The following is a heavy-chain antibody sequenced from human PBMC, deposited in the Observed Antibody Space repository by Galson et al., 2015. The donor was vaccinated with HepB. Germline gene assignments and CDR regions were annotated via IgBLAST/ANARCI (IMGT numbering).Heavy chain of an antibody. CDR3: ARGRSATGWSGDAFDI. CDR1: GFSFSSHS. J-gene: IGHJ3*02. D-gene: IGHD6-19*01. V-gene: IGHV3-21*01. CDR2: ITGLTTYI. Sequence: SLRLSCAASGFSFSSHSMNWVRQAPGKGLEWVSSITGLTTYIYYADSVKGRFTVSRDNAKNSLYLEMNSLRAEDTALYYCARGRSATGWSGDAFDIWGQGTVVTVSS.